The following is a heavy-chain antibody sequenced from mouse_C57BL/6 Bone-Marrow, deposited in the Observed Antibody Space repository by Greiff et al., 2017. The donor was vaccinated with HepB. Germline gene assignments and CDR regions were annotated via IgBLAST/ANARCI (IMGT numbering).Heavy chain of an antibody. V-gene: IGHV5-12*01. CDR2: ISNGGGST. CDR3: ARREIYYYGSSYRGYAMDY. Sequence: VQRVESGGGLVQPGGSLKLSCAASGFTFSDYYMYWVRQTPEKRLEWVAYISNGGGSTYYPDTVKGRFTISRDNAKNTLYLQMSRLKSEDTAMYYCARREIYYYGSSYRGYAMDYWGQGTSVTVSS. D-gene: IGHD1-1*01. CDR1: GFTFSDYY. J-gene: IGHJ4*01.